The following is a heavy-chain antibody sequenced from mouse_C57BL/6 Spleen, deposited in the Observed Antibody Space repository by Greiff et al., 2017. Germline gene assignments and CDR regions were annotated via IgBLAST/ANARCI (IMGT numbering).Heavy chain of an antibody. D-gene: IGHD2-9*01. V-gene: IGHV1-53*01. CDR2: INPSNGGT. Sequence: VQLQQSGTELVKPGASVKLSCKASGYTFTSYWMHWVKQRPGQGLEWIGNINPSNGGTNYNEKFKSKATLTVDKSSSTAYMQLSSLTSEDSAVYYCAKSQPAYYGYDGFAYWGQGTLVTVSA. J-gene: IGHJ3*01. CDR1: GYTFTSYW. CDR3: AKSQPAYYGYDGFAY.